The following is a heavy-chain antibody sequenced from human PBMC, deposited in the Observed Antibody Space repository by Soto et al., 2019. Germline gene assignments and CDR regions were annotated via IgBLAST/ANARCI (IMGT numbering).Heavy chain of an antibody. D-gene: IGHD3-22*01. J-gene: IGHJ5*02. V-gene: IGHV1-69*13. Sequence: ASVKVSCKASGGTFSSYAISWVRQAPGQGLEWMGGIIPIFGTANYAQKFQGRVTITADESTSTAYMELSSLRSEDTAVYYCARGDSSGYSIWFDPWGQGTLVTVSS. CDR2: IIPIFGTA. CDR3: ARGDSSGYSIWFDP. CDR1: GGTFSSYA.